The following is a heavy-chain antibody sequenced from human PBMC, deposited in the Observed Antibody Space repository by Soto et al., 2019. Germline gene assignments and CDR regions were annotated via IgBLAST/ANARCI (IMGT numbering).Heavy chain of an antibody. CDR1: GGSISSYY. D-gene: IGHD3-3*01. CDR3: ARALSEGSYYDFWSGYYDWFDP. CDR2: IYYSGST. Sequence: SETLSLTCTVSGGSISSYYLSWIRQPPGKGLEWIGYIYYSGSTNYNPSLKSRVTISVDTSKNQFSLKLSSVTAADTAVYYCARALSEGSYYDFWSGYYDWFDPWGQGTLVTVSS. V-gene: IGHV4-59*01. J-gene: IGHJ5*02.